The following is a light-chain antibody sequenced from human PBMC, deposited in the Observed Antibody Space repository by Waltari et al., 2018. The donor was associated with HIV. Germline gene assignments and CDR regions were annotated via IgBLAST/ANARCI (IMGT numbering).Light chain of an antibody. CDR3: CSYAGSSTCGVV. Sequence: QSALTQPASVSGSPGQSITISCTGTSSDVGCYNLVSWYQQPPGKAPKLMIYEVSKRPSGVSSRFSGSKSRNTASLTFSGLQAEDEADYYCCSYAGSSTCGVVFGGGTKLTVL. CDR1: SSDVGCYNL. CDR2: EVS. V-gene: IGLV2-23*02. J-gene: IGLJ2*01.